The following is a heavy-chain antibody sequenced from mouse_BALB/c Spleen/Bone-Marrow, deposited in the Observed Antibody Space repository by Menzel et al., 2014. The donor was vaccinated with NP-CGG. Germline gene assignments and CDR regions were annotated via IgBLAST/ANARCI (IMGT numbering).Heavy chain of an antibody. V-gene: IGHV1-9*01. CDR3: ARWHYGNYYYAMDY. D-gene: IGHD2-1*01. CDR2: ILPGSGSS. J-gene: IGHJ4*01. CDR1: GYTFSSYW. Sequence: QVHVKQSGAELMKPGASVKISCKATGYTFSSYWLEWVIQRPGHGLEWIGEILPGSGSSSYNEKFKGKATFTADTSSNIAYMQLSSLTSEDSAVYYCARWHYGNYYYAMDYWGQGTSVTVSS.